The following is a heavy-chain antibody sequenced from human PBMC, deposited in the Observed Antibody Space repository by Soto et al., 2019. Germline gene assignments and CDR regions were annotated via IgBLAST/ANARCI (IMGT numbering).Heavy chain of an antibody. CDR1: GFTFDTYG. J-gene: IGHJ6*02. V-gene: IGHV3-33*01. D-gene: IGHD3-10*01. CDR2: IWYDGSNK. Sequence: QVQLVESGGGVVQPGRSLRLSCAASGFTFDTYGMHWVRQAPGKGLDWVAVIWYDGSNKYYADSVKGRFTISRDNSKNTLSLQMNSLRAEDTAVYYCARVGVRGVIGYYYYGLDVWGQGTTVTVSS. CDR3: ARVGVRGVIGYYYYGLDV.